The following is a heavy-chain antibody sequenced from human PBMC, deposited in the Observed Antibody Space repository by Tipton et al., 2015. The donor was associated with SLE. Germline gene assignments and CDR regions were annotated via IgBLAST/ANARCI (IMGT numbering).Heavy chain of an antibody. Sequence: GSLRLSCEASGFTVSTDYMSWVRQAPGKGLEWVSVIYHDHSTSYADSVKGRFTISRDNSKNTLYLQVDSLRTEDTAVYYCAKFGDWGDLFFDFWGQGTLVTVSS. D-gene: IGHD7-27*01. CDR1: GFTVSTDY. V-gene: IGHV3-53*05. CDR3: AKFGDWGDLFFDF. J-gene: IGHJ4*02. CDR2: IYHDHST.